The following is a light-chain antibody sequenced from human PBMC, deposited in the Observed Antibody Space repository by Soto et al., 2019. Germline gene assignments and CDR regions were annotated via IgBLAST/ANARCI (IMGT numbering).Light chain of an antibody. CDR3: QQYGSSALT. Sequence: EKVLTQSPATLSLSPGERATLSCGASQSVSSSYVAWYQQKPGLAPRLLIYDASTSATGIPDRFSGSGSGTDFTLSSSRLEPEDCAVDYCQQYGSSALTFGGGIKVEIK. CDR1: QSVSSSY. V-gene: IGKV3D-20*01. CDR2: DAS. J-gene: IGKJ4*01.